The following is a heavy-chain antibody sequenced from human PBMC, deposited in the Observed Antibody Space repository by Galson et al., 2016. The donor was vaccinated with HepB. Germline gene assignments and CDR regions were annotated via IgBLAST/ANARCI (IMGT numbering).Heavy chain of an antibody. D-gene: IGHD2-15*01. CDR2: ISSDGSNK. CDR1: GFTFSSHG. Sequence: SLRLSCAASGFTFSSHGMHWVRQAPGKGLEWMAVISSDGSNKYYADSVKGRFTISRDNSKNTLYLQLNSLRPEDTAVYYCAKLVGDAFDFWGQGTMVSVSS. CDR3: AKLVGDAFDF. V-gene: IGHV3-30*18. J-gene: IGHJ3*01.